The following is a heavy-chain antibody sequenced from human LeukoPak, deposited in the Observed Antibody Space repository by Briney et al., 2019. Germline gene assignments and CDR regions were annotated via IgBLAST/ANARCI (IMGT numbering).Heavy chain of an antibody. D-gene: IGHD3-22*01. J-gene: IGHJ4*02. V-gene: IGHV3-23*01. CDR2: ISGSGGST. Sequence: PGGSLRLSCAASGFTFSSYAMSWVRQAPGKGLEWVSAISGSGGSTYYADSVKGRFTISRDNSKNTLYLQMNSLRAEDTAVYYCAKARSTYYYDSSGYYYDYWGQGTLVTVSS. CDR3: AKARSTYYYDSSGYYYDY. CDR1: GFTFSSYA.